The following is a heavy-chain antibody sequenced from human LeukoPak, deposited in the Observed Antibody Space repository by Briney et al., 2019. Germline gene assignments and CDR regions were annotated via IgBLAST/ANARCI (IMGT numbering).Heavy chain of an antibody. J-gene: IGHJ6*02. Sequence: ASVKVSCKASGYTFTSYGISWVRQAPGQGLEWMGWISAYNGNTNYAQKLQGRVTMTTDTSTSTAYMELRGLRSDDTAVYYCARSLEYSSSQYYYYGMDVWGQGTTVTVSS. CDR3: ARSLEYSSSQYYYYGMDV. CDR1: GYTFTSYG. V-gene: IGHV1-18*01. CDR2: ISAYNGNT. D-gene: IGHD6-6*01.